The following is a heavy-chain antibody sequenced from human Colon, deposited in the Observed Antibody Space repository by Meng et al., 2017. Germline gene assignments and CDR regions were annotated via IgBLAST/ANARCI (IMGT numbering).Heavy chain of an antibody. Sequence: QGQLQEAGPGLGKPSGTLSLTCAVSGDSIRSSNWWSWVRQPPGRGLEWIGEIYHSGSTNYNPSLKNRLSLTVDKSKNQFSLTLHSVTAADTAVYYCARVIYASGNMAHLDCWGQGTLVTVSS. V-gene: IGHV4-4*02. CDR2: IYHSGST. CDR3: ARVIYASGNMAHLDC. J-gene: IGHJ4*02. CDR1: GDSIRSSNW. D-gene: IGHD3-10*01.